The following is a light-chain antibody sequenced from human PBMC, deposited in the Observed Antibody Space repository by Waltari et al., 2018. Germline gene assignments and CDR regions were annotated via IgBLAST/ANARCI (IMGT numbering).Light chain of an antibody. J-gene: IGKJ1*01. V-gene: IGKV3-11*01. CDR3: QQRSSWPWT. CDR1: QSVSSD. CDR2: DAS. Sequence: EIVLTQSPATLSLSPGERATLSCRASQSVSSDLAWYQQKPGQGPRLLIYDASNWATGIPARFSGSGSETDFTLTISSLEPEDFAVYYCQQRSSWPWTFGQGTKVDVK.